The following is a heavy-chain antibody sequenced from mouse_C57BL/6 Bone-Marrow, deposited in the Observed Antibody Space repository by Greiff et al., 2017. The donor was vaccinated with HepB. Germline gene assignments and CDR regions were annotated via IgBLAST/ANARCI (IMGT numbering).Heavy chain of an antibody. V-gene: IGHV1-64*01. CDR3: ARWSIITTVVAHYYAMDY. D-gene: IGHD1-1*01. Sequence: VQLQQPGAELVKPGASVKLSCKASGYTFTSYWMHWVKQRPGQGLEWIGMIHPNSGSTNYNEKFKSKATLTVDKSSSTDYMQLSRLTSEDSAVYYCARWSIITTVVAHYYAMDYWGQGTSVTVSS. J-gene: IGHJ4*01. CDR2: IHPNSGST. CDR1: GYTFTSYW.